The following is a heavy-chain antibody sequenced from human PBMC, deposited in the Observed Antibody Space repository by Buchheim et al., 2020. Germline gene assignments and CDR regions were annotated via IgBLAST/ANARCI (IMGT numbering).Heavy chain of an antibody. J-gene: IGHJ4*02. V-gene: IGHV4-59*08. CDR2: IYYSGRT. Sequence: QVQLQESGPGLVKPSETLSLTCTVSGGSISSYYWSWIRQPPGKGLEWIGTIYYSGRTNYNPSLKSRVTISVDTAKNQFSLKLSSVTAADTAVYYCARHGDSSGYIPDYWGQGTL. CDR3: ARHGDSSGYIPDY. D-gene: IGHD3-22*01. CDR1: GGSISSYY.